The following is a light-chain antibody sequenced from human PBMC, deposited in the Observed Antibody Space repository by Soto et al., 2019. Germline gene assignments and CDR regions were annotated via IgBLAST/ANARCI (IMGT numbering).Light chain of an antibody. CDR2: AAS. CDR1: ESIARH. CDR3: QQSYSSLSIT. J-gene: IGKJ5*01. Sequence: DIQMTQSPSSLSASVGDRVTITCRASESIARHLNWYQQKPGKAPKLLIYAASSLQNGVPSRFRGGGSGTDFTLTISNLQPEDFASYYCQQSYSSLSITFGQGTRLHIK. V-gene: IGKV1-39*01.